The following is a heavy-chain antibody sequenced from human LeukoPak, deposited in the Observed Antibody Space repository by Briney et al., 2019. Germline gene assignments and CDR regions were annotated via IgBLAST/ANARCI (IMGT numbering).Heavy chain of an antibody. CDR2: TYYRSRWYS. V-gene: IGHV6-1*01. Sequence: QTLSLTCAISGDSVSSSSAAWNWIRQSPSRGLEWVGRTYYRSRWYSDYAGSVQSRITVNPDTAKNQFSLQLNSVTPEDTAVYYCARGVHWLDSWGQGTLVTVSS. CDR1: GDSVSSSSAA. D-gene: IGHD3-10*01. CDR3: ARGVHWLDS. J-gene: IGHJ5*01.